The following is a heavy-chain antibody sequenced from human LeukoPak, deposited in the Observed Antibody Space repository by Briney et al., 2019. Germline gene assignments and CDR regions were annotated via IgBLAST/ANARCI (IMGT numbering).Heavy chain of an antibody. CDR2: IIPIFGTA. CDR3: ARVRVGGRMGFFFDY. Sequence: ASVKVSFKASGYTFTSYYMHWVRQAPGQGLEWMGGIIPIFGTANYAQKFQGRVTITADESTSTAYMELSSLRSEDTAVYYCARVRVGGRMGFFFDYWGQGTLVTVSS. D-gene: IGHD2-8*01. J-gene: IGHJ4*02. V-gene: IGHV1-69*13. CDR1: GYTFTSYY.